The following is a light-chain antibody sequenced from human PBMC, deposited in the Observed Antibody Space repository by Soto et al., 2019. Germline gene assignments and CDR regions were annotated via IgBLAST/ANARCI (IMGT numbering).Light chain of an antibody. CDR3: QQYGSSPRT. V-gene: IGKV3-20*01. Sequence: EIVLTQSPGTLSLSPGERAPLFCRASQTVRNNYLAWYQQRPGQAPRLLIYGASSRATGIPDRFSGGGSGTDFTLTISRLEPEDFAVYYCQQYGSSPRTFGQGTRLEI. J-gene: IGKJ5*01. CDR1: QTVRNNY. CDR2: GAS.